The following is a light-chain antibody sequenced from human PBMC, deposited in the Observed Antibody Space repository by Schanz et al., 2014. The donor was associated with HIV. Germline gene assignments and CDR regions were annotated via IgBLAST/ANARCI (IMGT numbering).Light chain of an antibody. CDR3: QQYDTSSWT. Sequence: DIQMTQFPSTLSASVGDRVTITCRASQSIGDSLAWFQQKPGRAPKLLIYKASSLERGVPSRFSGRGSGTEFTLTISSLQPDDFATYYCQQYDTSSWTFGLGTKVEIK. J-gene: IGKJ1*01. V-gene: IGKV1-5*03. CDR1: QSIGDS. CDR2: KAS.